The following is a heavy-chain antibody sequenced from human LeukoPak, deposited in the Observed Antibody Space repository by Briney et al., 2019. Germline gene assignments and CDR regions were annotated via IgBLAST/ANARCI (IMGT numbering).Heavy chain of an antibody. J-gene: IGHJ4*02. CDR2: ISSSSSYI. D-gene: IGHD5-18*01. Sequence: GGSLRLSCAASGFTSSSYSMNWVRQAPGKGLEWVSSISSSSSYIYYADSVKGRFTISRDNAKNSLYLQMNSLRAEDTAVYYCARGETAMDARYYFDYWGQGTLVTVSS. V-gene: IGHV3-21*01. CDR1: GFTSSSYS. CDR3: ARGETAMDARYYFDY.